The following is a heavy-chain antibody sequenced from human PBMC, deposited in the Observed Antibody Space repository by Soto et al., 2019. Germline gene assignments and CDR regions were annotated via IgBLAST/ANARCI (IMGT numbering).Heavy chain of an antibody. J-gene: IGHJ4*02. CDR3: SRSPEVGVRGAY. D-gene: IGHD3-16*01. CDR1: GFPFSAYN. CDR2: ITVGSSHI. Sequence: GGSLRLSCTGSGFPFSAYNINWVRQAPGKGLEWVSSITVGSSHIYQPNSMKGRFTISRDDAKNSVYPQIDSLRDEDTALYYCSRSPEVGVRGAYWGQGTLVTVSS. V-gene: IGHV3-21*01.